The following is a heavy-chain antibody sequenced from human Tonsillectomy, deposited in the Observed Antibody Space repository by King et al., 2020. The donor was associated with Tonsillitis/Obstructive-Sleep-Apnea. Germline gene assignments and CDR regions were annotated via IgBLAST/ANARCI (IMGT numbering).Heavy chain of an antibody. Sequence: VQLVQSGGGVVQPGRSLRLSCAASGFTFSSYGMHWVRQAPGKGLEWVAVISYDGSNKYYADSVKGRFTISRDNSKNTLYLQMNSLRAEDTAVYYCAGPFGELFGGWGQGTLVTVSS. D-gene: IGHD3-10*01. J-gene: IGHJ4*02. V-gene: IGHV3-30*03. CDR1: GFTFSSYG. CDR2: ISYDGSNK. CDR3: AGPFGELFGG.